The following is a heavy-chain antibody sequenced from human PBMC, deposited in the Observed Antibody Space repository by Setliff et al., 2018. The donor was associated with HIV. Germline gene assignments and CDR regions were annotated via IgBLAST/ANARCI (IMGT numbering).Heavy chain of an antibody. CDR2: IGSSNHGI. Sequence: PGGSLRLSCAASGFTFSDYYMTWIRQAPGKGLEWVAHIGSSNHGIHYTASVQGRFTVSRDNANNLLFLQMNNLRDEDTAVYYCASFYGDYGYWGHGTQVTVSS. J-gene: IGHJ4*01. CDR3: ASFYGDYGY. D-gene: IGHD3-10*01. CDR1: GFTFSDYY. V-gene: IGHV3-11*03.